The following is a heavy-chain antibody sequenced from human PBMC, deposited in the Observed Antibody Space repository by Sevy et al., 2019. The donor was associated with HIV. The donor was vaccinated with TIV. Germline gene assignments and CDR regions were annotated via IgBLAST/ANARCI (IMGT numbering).Heavy chain of an antibody. V-gene: IGHV1-8*01. CDR1: GYTFTSYD. CDR2: MNPNSGNT. J-gene: IGHJ5*02. Sequence: ASVKVSCKASGYTFTSYDINWVRQATGQGLEWMGWMNPNSGNTGYAQKFQGRVTMTRNTSISTAYLELSSLRSEDTAVYYCARGDYGGNSDWFDPWGQGTLVTVSS. D-gene: IGHD4-17*01. CDR3: ARGDYGGNSDWFDP.